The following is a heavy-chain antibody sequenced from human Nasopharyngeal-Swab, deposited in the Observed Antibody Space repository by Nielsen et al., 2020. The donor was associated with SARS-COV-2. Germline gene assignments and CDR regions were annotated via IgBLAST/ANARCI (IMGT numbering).Heavy chain of an antibody. Sequence: SETLSLTCTVSGGSISSGDYYWSWIRQPPGKGLEWIGYIYYSGSTYYNPSLKSRVTISVDTSKNQFSLKLSSVTAADTAVYCCARVYYYYYYMDVWGKGTTVTVSS. V-gene: IGHV4-30-4*01. J-gene: IGHJ6*03. CDR1: GGSISSGDYY. CDR2: IYYSGST. CDR3: ARVYYYYYYMDV.